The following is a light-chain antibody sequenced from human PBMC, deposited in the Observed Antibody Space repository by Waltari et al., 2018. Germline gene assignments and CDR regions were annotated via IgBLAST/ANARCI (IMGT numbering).Light chain of an antibody. CDR2: GPD. CDR3: HSRETFSTRL. V-gene: IGLV3-19*01. CDR1: TLGRYS. J-gene: IGLJ2*01. Sequence: SSDLTQDPSVSVALGQTVRITCQGDTLGRYSASWYQQRPGQAPKLVLYGPDSRPAGIPGLFSCSTPGNTASWTSTGAPGEEEADYYCHSRETFSTRLFGGGTRLTV.